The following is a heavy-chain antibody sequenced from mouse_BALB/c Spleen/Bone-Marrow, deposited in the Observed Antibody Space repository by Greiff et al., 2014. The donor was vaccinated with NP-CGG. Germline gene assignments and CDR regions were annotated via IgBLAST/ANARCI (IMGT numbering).Heavy chain of an antibody. CDR3: HYYVHGGAMDY. CDR1: GYSFTGYY. Sequence: VQLQQSGPDLVKPGASVKISCKASGYSFTGYYMHWVKQSLGESLEWIGRVNPNNGGTSFNQKFKGKAIFTVDKSSGAAYMELRSLTSEDSAVYYCHYYVHGGAMDYWGQGTSVTVSA. CDR2: VNPNNGGT. V-gene: IGHV1-26*01. J-gene: IGHJ4*01. D-gene: IGHD1-2*01.